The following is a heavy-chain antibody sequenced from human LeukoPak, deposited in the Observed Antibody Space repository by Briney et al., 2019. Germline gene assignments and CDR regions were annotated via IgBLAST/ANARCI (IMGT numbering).Heavy chain of an antibody. CDR2: VHLDGRT. J-gene: IGHJ4*02. Sequence: PSETLSLTCAVSGGSVSSTNWWTWFRQPPGKGLEWIGEVHLDGRTNYNPSLTGRLTMSVDLYENHISLKLTPVTAADTAVYYCAREGGFYRPLDYSGQGTLVTVSS. D-gene: IGHD3-3*01. V-gene: IGHV4-4*02. CDR3: AREGGFYRPLDY. CDR1: GGSVSSTNW.